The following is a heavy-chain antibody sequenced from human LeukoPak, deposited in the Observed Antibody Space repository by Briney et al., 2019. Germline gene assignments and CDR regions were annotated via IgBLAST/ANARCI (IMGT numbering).Heavy chain of an antibody. V-gene: IGHV4-30-4*02. Sequence: SSETLSLTCTVSGGSISSGDYYWSWIRQPPGKGLEWIGYIYYSGSTYYNPSLKSRVTVSVDTSKNQFSLKLSSVTAADTAVYYCARVLGYSYGYYFDYWGQGTLVTVSS. J-gene: IGHJ4*02. CDR2: IYYSGST. CDR3: ARVLGYSYGYYFDY. D-gene: IGHD5-18*01. CDR1: GGSISSGDYY.